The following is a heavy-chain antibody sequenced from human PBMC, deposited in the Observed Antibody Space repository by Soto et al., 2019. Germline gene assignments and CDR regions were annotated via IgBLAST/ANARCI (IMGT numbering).Heavy chain of an antibody. CDR1: GFTVSSNY. D-gene: IGHD3-10*01. CDR2: IYSGGST. J-gene: IGHJ5*02. Sequence: GGSLRLSCAASGFTVSSNYMSWVRQAPGKGLEWVSVIYSGGSTYYADSVKGRFTISRDNSKNTLYLQMNSLRAEDTAVYYCARVVVRGVIPCWFDPWGQGTLATVSS. CDR3: ARVVVRGVIPCWFDP. V-gene: IGHV3-53*01.